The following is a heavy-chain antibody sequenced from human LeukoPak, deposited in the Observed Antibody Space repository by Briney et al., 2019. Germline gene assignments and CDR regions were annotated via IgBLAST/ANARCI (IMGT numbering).Heavy chain of an antibody. V-gene: IGHV3-23*01. J-gene: IGHJ4*02. CDR1: EFTFSTYG. CDR3: ARGSGPAAGPPYFDY. Sequence: PGGSLRLSCAASEFTFSTYGMSWVRQAPGKGLEWVSSISGSGGSTQYADSVKGRFTISRDNSKNTLYLQMNSLRAEDTAVYYCARGSGPAAGPPYFDYWGQGTLVTVSS. CDR2: ISGSGGST. D-gene: IGHD6-13*01.